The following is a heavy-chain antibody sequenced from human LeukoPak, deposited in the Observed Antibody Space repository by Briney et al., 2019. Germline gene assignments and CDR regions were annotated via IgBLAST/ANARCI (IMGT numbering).Heavy chain of an antibody. CDR3: AKDPDYTTYGYYFDY. V-gene: IGHV3-23*01. CDR2: IGAGGTFT. J-gene: IGHJ4*02. D-gene: IGHD4-11*01. CDR1: GFTFSSYA. Sequence: GGSLRLSCTASGFTFSSYAMNWVRQAPGKGLEWVSGIGAGGTFTYYADSVKGRFTISRDNSRNTLYLQMNSLRADDTAVYYCAKDPDYTTYGYYFDYWGQGTLVTVSS.